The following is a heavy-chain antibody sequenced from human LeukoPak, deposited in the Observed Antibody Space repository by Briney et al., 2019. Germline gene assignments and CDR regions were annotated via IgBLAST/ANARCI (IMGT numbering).Heavy chain of an antibody. J-gene: IGHJ4*02. CDR1: GFTFSSYS. CDR2: ISSSSSYI. V-gene: IGHV3-21*01. CDR3: ASEYYYDSSGYYYVSSYFDY. Sequence: GGSLRLSCAASGFTFSSYSMNWVRQAPGKGLEWVSSISSSSSYIYYADSVKGRLTISRDNAKNSLYLQMSSLRAEDTAVYYCASEYYYDSSGYYYVSSYFDYWGQGTLVTVSS. D-gene: IGHD3-22*01.